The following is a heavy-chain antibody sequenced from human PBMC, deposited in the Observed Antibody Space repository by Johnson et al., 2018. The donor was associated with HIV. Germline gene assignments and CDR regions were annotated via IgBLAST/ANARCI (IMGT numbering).Heavy chain of an antibody. CDR2: ISYDGSNK. CDR3: ANSYSSSSGNNDYALDI. J-gene: IGHJ3*02. D-gene: IGHD6-6*01. CDR1: GFTFDDYA. V-gene: IGHV3-30*04. Sequence: QVQLVESGGGLVQPGRSLRLSCAASGFTFDDYAMHWVRQAPGKGLEWVAVISYDGSNKYYADSVKGRFTISRDNSKNTLYLQMNSLRAEDTAVYYCANSYSSSSGNNDYALDIWGQGTMVTVSS.